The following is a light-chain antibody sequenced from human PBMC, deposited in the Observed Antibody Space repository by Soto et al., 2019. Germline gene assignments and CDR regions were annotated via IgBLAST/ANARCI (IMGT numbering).Light chain of an antibody. J-gene: IGKJ4*01. CDR3: QQYGSSPAT. CDR1: QSVSSSY. V-gene: IGKV3-20*01. Sequence: EIVLTQSPGTLSLSPGERATLSCRASQSVSSSYLAWYQQKPGQAPRLLMYGASSRATGVPDRFSGSGSGTDSTLTISRLEPEDFPVYYCQQYGSSPATFGGGTKVEIK. CDR2: GAS.